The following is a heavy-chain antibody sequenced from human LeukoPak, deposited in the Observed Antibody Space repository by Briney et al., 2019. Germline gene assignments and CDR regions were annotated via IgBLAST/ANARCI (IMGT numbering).Heavy chain of an antibody. Sequence: GGSLRLSCEASGITFNIYWMHWVRQAPGKGLVWVSRINPDGTETDYAGSVKGRFTISRDNAKNTLYLQMNSLRAEDAAVYFCVNHDYGDSYVGGGQGTLVTVSS. CDR2: INPDGTET. D-gene: IGHD4-17*01. CDR1: GITFNIYW. V-gene: IGHV3-74*01. CDR3: VNHDYGDSYVG. J-gene: IGHJ4*02.